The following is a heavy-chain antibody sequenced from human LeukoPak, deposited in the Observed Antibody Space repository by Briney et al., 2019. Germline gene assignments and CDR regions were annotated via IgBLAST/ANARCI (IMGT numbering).Heavy chain of an antibody. D-gene: IGHD3-22*01. CDR1: GFTVSSNY. V-gene: IGHV3-53*01. CDR3: ARALGIGYYDSSGYDY. CDR2: IYSGGST. J-gene: IGHJ4*02. Sequence: GGSLRLSCAASGFTVSSNYMSWVRQAPGKGLEWVSVIYSGGSTYYADSVKGRFTISRDKSKNTLYLQMNSLRAEDTAVYYCARALGIGYYDSSGYDYWGQGTLVTVSS.